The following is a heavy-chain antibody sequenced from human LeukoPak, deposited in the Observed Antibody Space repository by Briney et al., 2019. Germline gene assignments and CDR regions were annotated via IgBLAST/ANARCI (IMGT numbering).Heavy chain of an antibody. J-gene: IGHJ4*02. D-gene: IGHD6-19*01. V-gene: IGHV4-59*08. CDR1: GGSISSYY. CDR2: IYYSGST. Sequence: SETLSLTCTVSGGSISSYYWSWIRQPPGKGVEWIGYIYYSGSTNYNPSLKSRVTISVDTSKNQFSLKLSSVTAADTAVYYCARRYSSGSLDYWGQGTLVTVSS. CDR3: ARRYSSGSLDY.